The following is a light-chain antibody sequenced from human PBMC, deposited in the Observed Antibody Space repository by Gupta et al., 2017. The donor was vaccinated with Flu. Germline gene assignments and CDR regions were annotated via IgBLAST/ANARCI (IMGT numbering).Light chain of an antibody. Sequence: PGTGSVSAGKRIPISYKASQYLENNLVWYQTRPGQAPRLLIYAASTRATGVPDRFSGSGSGTEFTLTVSSLQSADFGFYYCQQEHLWPETFGQGTKVEI. CDR1: QYLENN. J-gene: IGKJ1*01. CDR3: QQEHLWPET. CDR2: AAS. V-gene: IGKV3-15*01.